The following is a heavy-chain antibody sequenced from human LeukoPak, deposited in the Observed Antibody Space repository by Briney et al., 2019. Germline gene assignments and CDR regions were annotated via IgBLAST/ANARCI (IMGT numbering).Heavy chain of an antibody. Sequence: GASVKVSCKASGYTFTAYYIHWVRQAPGQGLEWMGWINPNNGDTNYTQEFQGRVTMTRDTSISTAYMELSRLRSDDTAVYYCASRGSDEFDYWGQGTLLTVSS. CDR1: GYTFTAYY. V-gene: IGHV1-2*02. D-gene: IGHD3-16*01. J-gene: IGHJ4*02. CDR3: ASRGSDEFDY. CDR2: INPNNGDT.